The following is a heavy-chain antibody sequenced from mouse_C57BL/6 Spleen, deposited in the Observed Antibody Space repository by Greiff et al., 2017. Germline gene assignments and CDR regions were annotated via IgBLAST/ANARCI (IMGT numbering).Heavy chain of an antibody. CDR2: IRNKANGYTT. CDR1: GFTFTDYY. J-gene: IGHJ2*01. V-gene: IGHV7-3*01. D-gene: IGHD6-1*01. Sequence: EVKLMESGGGLVQPGGSLSLSCAASGFTFTDYYMSWVRQPPGKALEWLGFIRNKANGYTTEYSASVKGRFTISRDNSQSILYLQMNALRAEDSATYYCARYIYTTPSRYFDYWGQGTTLTVSS. CDR3: ARYIYTTPSRYFDY.